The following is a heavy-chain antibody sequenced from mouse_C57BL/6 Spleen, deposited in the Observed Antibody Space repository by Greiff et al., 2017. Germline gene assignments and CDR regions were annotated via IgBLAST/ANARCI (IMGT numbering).Heavy chain of an antibody. Sequence: QVQLKQSGPGLVAPSQSLSITCTVSGFSLTSYGVHWVRQPPGKGLEWLVVIWSDGSTTYNSALKSRLSISKDNSKSQVFLKMNSLQTDDTAMYYCARHAAGTVGYFDYWGQGTTLTVSS. D-gene: IGHD4-1*01. J-gene: IGHJ2*01. CDR1: GFSLTSYG. CDR2: IWSDGST. CDR3: ARHAAGTVGYFDY. V-gene: IGHV2-6-1*01.